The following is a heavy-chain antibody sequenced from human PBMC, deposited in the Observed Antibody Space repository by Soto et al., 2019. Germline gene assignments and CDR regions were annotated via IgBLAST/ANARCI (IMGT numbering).Heavy chain of an antibody. D-gene: IGHD1-1*01. CDR1: GFTFSSYG. CDR2: IWYDGSNK. V-gene: IGHV3-33*08. Sequence: VQLVESGGGLVQPGGSLRLSCTASGFTFSSYGMHWVRQAPGKGLEWVAVIWYDGSNKYYADSVKGRFTISRDNSKNTLYLQMSSLRAEDTAVYYCARSDWNDDAYYFDYWGQGTLVTVSS. J-gene: IGHJ4*02. CDR3: ARSDWNDDAYYFDY.